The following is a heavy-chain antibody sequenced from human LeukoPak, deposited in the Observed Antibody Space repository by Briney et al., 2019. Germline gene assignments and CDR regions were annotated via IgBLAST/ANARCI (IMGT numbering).Heavy chain of an antibody. CDR3: ARGSMVRGVIPFDY. J-gene: IGHJ4*02. V-gene: IGHV3-21*01. CDR1: GFTFSSYA. CDR2: ISSSSSYI. D-gene: IGHD3-10*01. Sequence: NPGGSLRLSCAASGFTFSSYAMSWVRQAPGKGLEWVSSISSSSSYIYYADSVKGRFTISRDNAKNSLYLQMNSLRAEDTAVYYCARGSMVRGVIPFDYWGQGTLVTVSS.